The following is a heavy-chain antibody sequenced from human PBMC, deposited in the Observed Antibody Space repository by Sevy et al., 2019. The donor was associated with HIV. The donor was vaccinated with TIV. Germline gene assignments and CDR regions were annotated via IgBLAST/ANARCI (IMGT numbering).Heavy chain of an antibody. Sequence: GGSLRLSCAASGFTVSSKYMSWVRQAPGKGLEWVSVIYSGKYTYYADSGKGRFTNSRDISKNTLNLEMNNLRAEDTAIYYCATTSTPLYYYALDVWGQGTTVTVSS. J-gene: IGHJ6*02. CDR3: ATTSTPLYYYALDV. CDR2: IYSGKYT. CDR1: GFTVSSKY. D-gene: IGHD1-26*01. V-gene: IGHV3-53*01.